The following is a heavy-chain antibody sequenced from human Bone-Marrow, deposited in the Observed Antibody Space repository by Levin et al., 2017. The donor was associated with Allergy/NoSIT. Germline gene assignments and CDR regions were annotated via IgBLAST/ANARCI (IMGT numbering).Heavy chain of an antibody. D-gene: IGHD1-26*01. CDR3: ARDQYGGQQAPFDY. V-gene: IGHV3-21*01. CDR1: GFTFSSYS. CDR2: ISSSSSYI. Sequence: GESLKISCAASGFTFSSYSMNWVRQAPGKGLEWVSSISSSSSYIYYADSVKGRFTISRDNAKNSLYLQMNSLRAEDTAVYYCARDQYGGQQAPFDYWGQGTLVTVSS. J-gene: IGHJ4*02.